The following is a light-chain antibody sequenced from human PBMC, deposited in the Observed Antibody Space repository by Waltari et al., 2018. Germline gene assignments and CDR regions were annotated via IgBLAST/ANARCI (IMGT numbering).Light chain of an antibody. CDR2: DAS. V-gene: IGKV3-11*01. J-gene: IGKJ5*01. Sequence: EVVLTQSPATLSLSPGERATLSCRASQRVSNSLAWYRQKPGQAPSLLIYDASTRAACIPDRFSGSESETDFTLTIISLEPEDFAVYYCQLRTGWPMTFGQGTRLEIK. CDR1: QRVSNS. CDR3: QLRTGWPMT.